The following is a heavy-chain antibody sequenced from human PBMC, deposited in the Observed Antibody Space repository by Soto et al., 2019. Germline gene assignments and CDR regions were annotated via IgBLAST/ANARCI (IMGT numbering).Heavy chain of an antibody. Sequence: SEPLSLFSTRSGCSISLSTYYWGWILQPPWKGLEWIGSIYYSGSTYYNPSLKSRVTISVDTSKNQFSLKLSSVTAADTAVYNCVRGSGKYYYAMDVWGQGTTVS. CDR1: GCSISLSTYY. V-gene: IGHV4-39*01. CDR2: IYYSGST. J-gene: IGHJ6*02. D-gene: IGHD3-10*01. CDR3: VRGSGKYYYAMDV.